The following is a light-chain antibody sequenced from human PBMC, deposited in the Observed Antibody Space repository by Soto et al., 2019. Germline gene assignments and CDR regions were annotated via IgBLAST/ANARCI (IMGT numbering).Light chain of an antibody. CDR3: QQYGSSPIT. V-gene: IGKV3-20*01. CDR1: QSVSTY. J-gene: IGKJ5*01. Sequence: EILLTQSPATLSVSPGERATLSCRASQSVSTYLAWYQLTPGRPPRLIIYDASKRATGIPARFSVSGSGTDFTITISRLQPEDCAVYYCQQYGSSPITFGQGTRLEIK. CDR2: DAS.